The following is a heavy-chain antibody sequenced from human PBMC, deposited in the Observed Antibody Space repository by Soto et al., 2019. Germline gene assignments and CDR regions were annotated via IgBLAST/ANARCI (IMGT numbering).Heavy chain of an antibody. V-gene: IGHV4-4*02. J-gene: IGHJ5*02. Sequence: SETLSLTCAVSGGSITSNWWSWVRQPPGKGLEWIGEIYHNGRFNYNPSLRSRLTISIDKSENQLSLKLTSVTAADTAVHYCGRNDWYRFDPWGPETLVTVSS. CDR1: GGSITSNW. CDR3: GRNDWYRFDP. CDR2: IYHNGRF. D-gene: IGHD3-9*01.